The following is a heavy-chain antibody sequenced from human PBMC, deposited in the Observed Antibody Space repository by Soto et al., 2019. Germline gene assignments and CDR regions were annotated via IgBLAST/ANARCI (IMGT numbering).Heavy chain of an antibody. J-gene: IGHJ3*02. V-gene: IGHV1-8*01. CDR1: GYTFTSYD. D-gene: IGHD3-9*01. Sequence: GASVKVSCKASGYTFTSYDINWVRQATGQGLEWMGWINPNIGTTNYAQKFQGRVTITANKSTSTAYMELSSLRSEDTAVYYCGGGDDILTGPDAFDIWGQGTMVTVSS. CDR2: INPNIGTT. CDR3: GGGDDILTGPDAFDI.